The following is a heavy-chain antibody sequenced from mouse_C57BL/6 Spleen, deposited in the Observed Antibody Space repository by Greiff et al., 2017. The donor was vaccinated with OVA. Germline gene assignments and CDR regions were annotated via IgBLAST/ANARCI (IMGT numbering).Heavy chain of an antibody. CDR3: ARDYDYDGDWYFDV. CDR2: IYPGGGYT. V-gene: IGHV1-63*01. CDR1: GYTFTNYW. D-gene: IGHD2-4*01. Sequence: VKVVESGAELVRPGTSVKMSCKASGYTFTNYWIGWAKQRPGHGLEWIGDIYPGGGYTNYNEKFKGKATLTADKSSSTAYMQFSSLTSEDSAIYYCARDYDYDGDWYFDVWGTGTTVTVSS. J-gene: IGHJ1*03.